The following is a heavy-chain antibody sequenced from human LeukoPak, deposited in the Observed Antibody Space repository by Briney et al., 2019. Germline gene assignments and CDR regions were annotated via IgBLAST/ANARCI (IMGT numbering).Heavy chain of an antibody. Sequence: PGGSLRLSCAASGFTFTNAWMNWVRQAPGKGLEWVGRIKSKTDGGTTDYAAPVKGRFTISRDDSGNTLYLQVNSLKTEDTAVYYCTRIFRTAHFDYWGQGTPVTVSS. CDR1: GFTFTNAW. CDR2: IKSKTDGGTT. J-gene: IGHJ4*02. CDR3: TRIFRTAHFDY. D-gene: IGHD2/OR15-2a*01. V-gene: IGHV3-15*07.